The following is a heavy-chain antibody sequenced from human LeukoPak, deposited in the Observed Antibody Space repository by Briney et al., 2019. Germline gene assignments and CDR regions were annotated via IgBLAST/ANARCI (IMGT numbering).Heavy chain of an antibody. Sequence: GGSLRLSCAASGFTFSDYYMSWIRQAPGKGLEWVSYISSSGSTIYYADSVKGRFTISRDNAKNSLYLQMNSLRAEDTAVYYCARVDIANRYFDWLLYPTKTYYYYYMDVWGKGTTVTISS. J-gene: IGHJ6*03. CDR1: GFTFSDYY. CDR2: ISSSGSTI. CDR3: ARVDIANRYFDWLLYPTKTYYYYYMDV. V-gene: IGHV3-11*01. D-gene: IGHD3-9*01.